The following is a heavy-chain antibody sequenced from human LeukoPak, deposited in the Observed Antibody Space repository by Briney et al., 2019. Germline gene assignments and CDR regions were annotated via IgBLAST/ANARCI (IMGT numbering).Heavy chain of an antibody. CDR2: IRYDGSNT. CDR3: AKGPYHGSGRWWFDP. V-gene: IGHV3-30*02. J-gene: IGHJ5*02. Sequence: GGSLRLSCAASGFTFSSYGMHWVRQAPGKGLEWVAFIRYDGSNTYYADSVKGRFTISRDNSKNTLYLQMNSLRAEDTAVYYCAKGPYHGSGRWWFDPWGQGTLVTVSS. CDR1: GFTFSSYG. D-gene: IGHD3-10*01.